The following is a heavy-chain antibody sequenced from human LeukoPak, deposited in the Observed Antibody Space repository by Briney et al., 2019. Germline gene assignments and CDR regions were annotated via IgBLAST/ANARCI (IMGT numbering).Heavy chain of an antibody. J-gene: IGHJ4*02. CDR3: ARSAHYDILTGVDY. CDR1: GFTFSSYG. CDR2: ISYDGSNK. V-gene: IGHV3-30*03. D-gene: IGHD3-9*01. Sequence: PGRSLRLSCAASGFTFSSYGMHWVCQAPGKGLEWVAVISYDGSNKYYADSVKGRFTISRDNSKNTLYLQMNSLRAEDTAVYYCARSAHYDILTGVDYWGQGTLVTVSS.